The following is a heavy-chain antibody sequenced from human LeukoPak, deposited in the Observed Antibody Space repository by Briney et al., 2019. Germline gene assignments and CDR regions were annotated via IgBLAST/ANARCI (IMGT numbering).Heavy chain of an antibody. V-gene: IGHV3-23*01. CDR1: GFTFTSYA. CDR3: AKGGQTDRFDY. Sequence: GGSLRLSCAASGFTFTSYAMSGVRQAPGKGLEWVSGITNSGGNTYYADSVKGRFTISRDNSKSTLYLQMNSLRAEDTAVFYCAKGGQTDRFDYWGQGALVTVSS. CDR2: ITNSGGNT. D-gene: IGHD5-12*01. J-gene: IGHJ4*02.